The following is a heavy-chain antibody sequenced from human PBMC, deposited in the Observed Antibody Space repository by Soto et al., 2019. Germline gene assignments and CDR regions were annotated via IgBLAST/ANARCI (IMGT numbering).Heavy chain of an antibody. CDR2: IYYSGST. Sequence: QLQLQESGPGLVKPSETLSLTCTVSGGSISSSSYFWGWIRQPPGKGLEWIGSIYYSGSTYYNPSLKSRVTISVDTSKSQFSLKRSSVTAADTAVYYCARHPGYGLYDFDYWGQGTLVTVSS. CDR3: ARHPGYGLYDFDY. J-gene: IGHJ4*02. CDR1: GGSISSSSYF. D-gene: IGHD5-18*01. V-gene: IGHV4-39*01.